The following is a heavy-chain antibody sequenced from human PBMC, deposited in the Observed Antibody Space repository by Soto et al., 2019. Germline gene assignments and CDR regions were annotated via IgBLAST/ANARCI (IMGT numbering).Heavy chain of an antibody. Sequence: PGGSLRLSCAASGFTFSSYSMNWVRQAPGKGLEWVSSISSSSSYIYYADSVKGRFTISRDNAKNSLYLQMNSLRAEDTAVYYCGVPLAYYYGMDVWGQGTTVTVSS. CDR2: ISSSSSYI. J-gene: IGHJ6*02. CDR1: GFTFSSYS. V-gene: IGHV3-21*01. CDR3: GVPLAYYYGMDV. D-gene: IGHD6-13*01.